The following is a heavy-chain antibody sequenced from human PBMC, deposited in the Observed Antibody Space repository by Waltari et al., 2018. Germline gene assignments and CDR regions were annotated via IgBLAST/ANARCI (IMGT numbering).Heavy chain of an antibody. Sequence: EVQLVESGGGLVQPGGSLKVSCSASGFTFSGSSIPWVRQTSGKGRGRVGRSKAKSDSYATAFAASVKGRFTISRDDSKNTAYLQMNSLKTEDTAVYYCTRGDCGSDCYIYSYWGLGTLVTVSS. D-gene: IGHD2-21*02. V-gene: IGHV3-73*01. CDR2: SKAKSDSYAT. CDR3: TRGDCGSDCYIYSY. J-gene: IGHJ4*02. CDR1: GFTFSGSS.